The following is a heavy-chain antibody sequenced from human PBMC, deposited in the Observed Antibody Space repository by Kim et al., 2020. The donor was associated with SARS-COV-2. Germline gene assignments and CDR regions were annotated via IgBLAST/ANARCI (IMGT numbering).Heavy chain of an antibody. J-gene: IGHJ6*03. CDR1: GGSISSYY. Sequence: SETLSLTCTVSGGSISSYYWSWIRQPPGKGLEWIGYIYYSGSTNYNPSLKSRVTISVDTSKNQFSLKLSSVTAADTAVYYCARGGAEGASWNARRDYYYYYMDVWGKGTTVTVSS. CDR3: ARGGAEGASWNARRDYYYYYMDV. CDR2: IYYSGST. V-gene: IGHV4-59*01. D-gene: IGHD1-1*01.